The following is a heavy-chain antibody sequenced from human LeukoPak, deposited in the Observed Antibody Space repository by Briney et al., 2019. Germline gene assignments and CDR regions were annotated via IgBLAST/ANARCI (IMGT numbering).Heavy chain of an antibody. V-gene: IGHV7-4-1*02. D-gene: IGHD5-12*01. CDR1: GYTFTGYY. Sequence: ASVKVSCKASGYTFTGYYIHWVRQAPGQGLEWMGWINTNTGNPTYAQGFTGRFVFSLDTSVSTAYLQISSLKAEDTAVYYCARDLQSRAAGYGYDAFDIWGQGTMVTVSS. J-gene: IGHJ3*02. CDR2: INTNTGNP. CDR3: ARDLQSRAAGYGYDAFDI.